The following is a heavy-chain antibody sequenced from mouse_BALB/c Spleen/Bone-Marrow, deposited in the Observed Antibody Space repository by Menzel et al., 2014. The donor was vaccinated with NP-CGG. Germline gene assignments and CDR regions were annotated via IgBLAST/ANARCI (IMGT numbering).Heavy chain of an antibody. Sequence: EVQVVESGGGLVKPGGSLELSCAASGFTFSSYTMSWVRQTPEKRLEWVATISSGGSYTYYPDSVKGRFTISRDNAKNTLYLQMSSLKSEDTAMYYCTRDLYDGYSYYAMDYWGQGTSVTVSS. CDR2: ISSGGSYT. D-gene: IGHD2-3*01. J-gene: IGHJ4*01. CDR1: GFTFSSYT. V-gene: IGHV5-6-4*01. CDR3: TRDLYDGYSYYAMDY.